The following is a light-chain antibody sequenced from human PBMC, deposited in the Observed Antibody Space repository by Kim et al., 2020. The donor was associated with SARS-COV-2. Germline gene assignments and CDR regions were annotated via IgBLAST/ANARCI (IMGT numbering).Light chain of an antibody. V-gene: IGKV3-15*01. J-gene: IGKJ2*01. CDR3: QQYSLLPPYT. CDR1: QSVDSN. Sequence: EIVMTQSPATLSVSPGERVTLSCRASQSVDSNLAWYQQKPGQAPRLLIYGASTRATDIPARFSGSGSGTEFTLIINSLKSEDFAVYYCQQYSLLPPYTFGQGTKLEI. CDR2: GAS.